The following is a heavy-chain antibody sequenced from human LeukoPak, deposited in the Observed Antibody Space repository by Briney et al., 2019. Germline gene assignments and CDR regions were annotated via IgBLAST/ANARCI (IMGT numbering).Heavy chain of an antibody. CDR1: GGSISSSNW. D-gene: IGHD3-10*01. Sequence: SETLSLTCAVSGGSISSSNWWSWVRQPPGKGLEWIGEIYHSGSTNYNPSLKSRVTISVDKSKNQFSLKLISMTAADTAVYYCAKSNGYGLVDIWGQGTMVTVSS. CDR3: AKSNGYGLVDI. V-gene: IGHV4-4*02. CDR2: IYHSGST. J-gene: IGHJ3*02.